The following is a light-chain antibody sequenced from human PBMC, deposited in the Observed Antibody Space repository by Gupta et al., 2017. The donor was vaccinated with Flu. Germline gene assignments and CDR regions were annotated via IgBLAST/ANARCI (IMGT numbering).Light chain of an antibody. V-gene: IGKV1-39*01. Sequence: DIQMTQSPSSLSASVGDRVTITCLSSQSISSYLNWYQQKPGKAPKLLIYAASSLQSGVPSRFNGSGSGTDFTLTISRLQPEDFATYYCQHCYSTIRTFGQGTKVEIK. CDR2: AAS. CDR3: QHCYSTIRT. CDR1: QSISSY. J-gene: IGKJ1*01.